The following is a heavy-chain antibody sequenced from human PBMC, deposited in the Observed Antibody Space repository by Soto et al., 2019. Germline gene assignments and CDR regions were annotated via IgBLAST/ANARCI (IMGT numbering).Heavy chain of an antibody. V-gene: IGHV3-30-3*01. CDR1: GFTFSSYT. J-gene: IGHJ4*02. CDR3: ARGAGIAVAGTSYDY. Sequence: QVQLGESGGGVVQPGRSLRLSCAASGFTFSSYTMHWVRQAPGKGLEWVALISYDGSYKYYADSVKGRFTISRDNSKNTLYLQMNSLRAEDTAEYYCARGAGIAVAGTSYDYWGQGTLVTVSS. CDR2: ISYDGSYK. D-gene: IGHD6-19*01.